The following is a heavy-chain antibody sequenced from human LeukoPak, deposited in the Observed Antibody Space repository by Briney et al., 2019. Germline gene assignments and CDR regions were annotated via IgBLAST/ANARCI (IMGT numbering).Heavy chain of an antibody. Sequence: GGSLRLSCAASGFIFSDYYMSWIRQAPGKGLEWVSYISGSGSTTYADSVKGRFTISRDNAKNSLYLQMNSLRTEDTAVYYCARNIVGATPYYMDVWGKGTTVTVSS. CDR2: ISGSGSTT. J-gene: IGHJ6*03. V-gene: IGHV3-11*04. CDR1: GFIFSDYY. CDR3: ARNIVGATPYYMDV. D-gene: IGHD1-26*01.